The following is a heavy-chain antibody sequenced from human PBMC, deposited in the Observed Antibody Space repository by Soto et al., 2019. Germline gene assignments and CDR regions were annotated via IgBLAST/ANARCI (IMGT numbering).Heavy chain of an antibody. J-gene: IGHJ4*02. D-gene: IGHD3-10*01. CDR1: GFPFSSYG. Sequence: QVQLVESGGGVVQPGRSLRLSCAASGFPFSSYGMHWVREAPGKGLKWVAVISYDGSNKYYADSVKGRFTISRDNSASTLYLQMNSLRPEDTALYYCVGGQYYFDYRGQGTLVTVSP. CDR2: ISYDGSNK. CDR3: VGGQYYFDY. V-gene: IGHV3-30*03.